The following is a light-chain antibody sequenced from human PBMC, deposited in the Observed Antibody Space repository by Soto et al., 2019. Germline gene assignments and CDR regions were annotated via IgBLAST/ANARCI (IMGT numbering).Light chain of an antibody. CDR3: QQSDT. Sequence: DIHMTQSPSSLSASVGDRVTITCRASQSITSFLNWYQQKPGKAPKLLIYGASSLQSGVPSRFSGSGSGTDFTLTISSLQPEDFATYYCQQSDTFGQGTKLEIK. CDR2: GAS. CDR1: QSITSF. V-gene: IGKV1-39*01. J-gene: IGKJ2*01.